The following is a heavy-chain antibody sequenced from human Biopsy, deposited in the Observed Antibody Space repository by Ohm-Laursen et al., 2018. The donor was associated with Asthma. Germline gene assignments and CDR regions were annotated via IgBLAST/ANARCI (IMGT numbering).Heavy chain of an antibody. V-gene: IGHV1-2*06. Sequence: ASVKVSCKASGYPFIGYPIHWMRQAPGQGLEWMGRINPNSGATNYAQKFQGRVTMTRDTSISTAYMEVSRLRSDDTAGYYCARGQKSAGDRWFDPWGQGTLVTVSS. CDR3: ARGQKSAGDRWFDP. D-gene: IGHD6-13*01. CDR1: GYPFIGYP. CDR2: INPNSGAT. J-gene: IGHJ5*02.